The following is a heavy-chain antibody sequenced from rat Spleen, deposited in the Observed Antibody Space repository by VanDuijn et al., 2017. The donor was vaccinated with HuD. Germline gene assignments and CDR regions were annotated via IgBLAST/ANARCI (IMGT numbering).Heavy chain of an antibody. D-gene: IGHD1-5*01. V-gene: IGHV5-22*01. J-gene: IGHJ1*01. CDR3: VRLYNNHGYWYFDF. Sequence: EVQLVESGGGLVQPGRSLKLSCAASGFTFSDFYMAWVRQAPKKGLEWVASIKYEDFTPYYGDSVMGRFTIYSDDGESTLYLQMNSLRSEDTATYYGVRLYNNHGYWYFDFWGPGTMVTVSS. CDR1: GFTFSDFY. CDR2: IKYEDFTP.